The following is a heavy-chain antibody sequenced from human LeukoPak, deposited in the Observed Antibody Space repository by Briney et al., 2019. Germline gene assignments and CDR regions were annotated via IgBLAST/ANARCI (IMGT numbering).Heavy chain of an antibody. Sequence: GGSLRLSCAASGFTVSSNYMSWVRQAPGKGLEWVSVIYSGGSTYYAGSVKGRFTISRDNAKSSLFLQMNSLRAEDTAIYFCVSVAGYLNYWGQGSLVAVSS. D-gene: IGHD6-19*01. V-gene: IGHV3-53*01. CDR2: IYSGGST. CDR3: VSVAGYLNY. J-gene: IGHJ4*02. CDR1: GFTVSSNY.